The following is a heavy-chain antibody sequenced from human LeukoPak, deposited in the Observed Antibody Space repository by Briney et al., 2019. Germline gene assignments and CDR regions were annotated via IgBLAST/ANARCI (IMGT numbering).Heavy chain of an antibody. Sequence: ASVKVSCKASGGTFSSYTIIWVRPAPGQGLEWMGRIIPILGIANYAQRFQGRVTITADKSTSTAYMELSSLRSEDTAVYYCARGLGYYDSSGRRRDYYYGMDVWGQGTTVTVSS. D-gene: IGHD3-22*01. V-gene: IGHV1-69*02. J-gene: IGHJ6*02. CDR2: IIPILGIA. CDR3: ARGLGYYDSSGRRRDYYYGMDV. CDR1: GGTFSSYT.